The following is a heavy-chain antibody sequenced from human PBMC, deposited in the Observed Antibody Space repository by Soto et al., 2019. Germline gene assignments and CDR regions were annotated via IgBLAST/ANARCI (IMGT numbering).Heavy chain of an antibody. D-gene: IGHD1-26*01. J-gene: IGHJ4*02. CDR3: ARDYPGGSYYDY. V-gene: IGHV3-7*03. CDR2: INQDGSEK. Sequence: PGGSLRLSCAASGFTFSSYWMSWFRQAPGKGLEWVARINQDGSEKYYVDSVKGRFTISRDNAKNSLYLQMNSLRAEDTAVYYCARDYPGGSYYDYWGQGTLVTVSS. CDR1: GFTFSSYW.